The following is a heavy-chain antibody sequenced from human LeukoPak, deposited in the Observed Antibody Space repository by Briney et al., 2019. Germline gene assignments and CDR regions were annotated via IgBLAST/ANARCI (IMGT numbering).Heavy chain of an antibody. Sequence: SETLSLTCTVASGSNYYWGWIRQTPEKGLEWIATISYDGITYDNPSLKSRVTISLDTYRRQCSLGLASMTAADTAIYYCVRVDPYCRGGSCSRPRNYFDQWDQGTLVTVSS. CDR1: SGSNYY. CDR3: VRVDPYCRGGSCSRPRNYFDQ. J-gene: IGHJ4*02. CDR2: ISYDGIT. D-gene: IGHD2-15*01. V-gene: IGHV4-39*07.